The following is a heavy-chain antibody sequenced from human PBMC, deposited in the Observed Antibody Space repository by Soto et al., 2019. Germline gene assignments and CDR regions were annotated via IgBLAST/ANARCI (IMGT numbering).Heavy chain of an antibody. J-gene: IGHJ4*02. Sequence: GASVKVSCKVSGYTLTELSMHWVRQAPGKGLEWMGGFDPEDGETIYAQKFQGRVTMTVDTSTDTAYMELSSLRSEDTAVYYCATAVYCSGGDLCFDYWGQGTLVTVSS. CDR2: FDPEDGET. D-gene: IGHD2-15*01. CDR3: ATAVYCSGGDLCFDY. V-gene: IGHV1-24*01. CDR1: GYTLTELS.